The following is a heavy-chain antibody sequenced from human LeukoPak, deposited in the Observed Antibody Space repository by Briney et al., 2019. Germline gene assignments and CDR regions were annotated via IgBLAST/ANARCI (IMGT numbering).Heavy chain of an antibody. Sequence: GGSLRLSCAASGFTFSDYYMSWIRQAPGKGLEWVSYISSSGSTIYYADSVRGRFTISRDTSKNTLYLQMNSLRPEDTAVYYCARKGVPAAIVYYGVDVWGQGTTVTVSS. CDR2: ISSSGSTI. D-gene: IGHD2-2*01. CDR3: ARKGVPAAIVYYGVDV. CDR1: GFTFSDYY. V-gene: IGHV3-11*04. J-gene: IGHJ6*02.